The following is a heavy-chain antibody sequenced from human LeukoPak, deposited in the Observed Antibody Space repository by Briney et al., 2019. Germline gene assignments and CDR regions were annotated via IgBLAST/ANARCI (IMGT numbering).Heavy chain of an antibody. J-gene: IGHJ3*01. CDR1: GFTFSSYS. CDR2: ISSSSSYI. CDR3: ARGPYGDYVDAFDF. D-gene: IGHD4-17*01. Sequence: GGSLRLSCAASGFTFSSYSMNWVRQAPGKGLEWVSSISSSSSYIYYADSVKGRFTISRDNAKNSLYLQMNSLRAEDTAMYYCARGPYGDYVDAFDFWGQGTMVTVSS. V-gene: IGHV3-21*01.